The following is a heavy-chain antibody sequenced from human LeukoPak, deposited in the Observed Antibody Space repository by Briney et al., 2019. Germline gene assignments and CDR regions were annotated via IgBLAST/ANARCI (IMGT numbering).Heavy chain of an antibody. D-gene: IGHD2-15*01. CDR1: GFTFSSYG. J-gene: IGHJ3*02. CDR3: AKPSVVDDAFDI. CDR2: MSRSGAST. Sequence: GGSLRLSCAASGFTFSSYGMSWVRQAPGKGLEWVSAMSRSGASTYYADSVKGRFTISRDSSKNTLYLQMNSLRAEDTAVYYCAKPSVVDDAFDIWGQGTMVTVSS. V-gene: IGHV3-23*01.